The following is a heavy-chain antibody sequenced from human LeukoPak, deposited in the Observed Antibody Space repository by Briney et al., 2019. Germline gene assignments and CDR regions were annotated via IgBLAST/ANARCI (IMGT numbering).Heavy chain of an antibody. V-gene: IGHV3-30-3*01. D-gene: IGHD1-26*01. CDR1: GFTFSSYA. CDR2: ISYDGSNK. CDR3: AKGFSGGTHFDY. Sequence: GRSLRLSCAASGFTFSSYAMHWVRQAPGKGLEWVAVISYDGSNKYYADSVKGRFTISRDNSKNTLYLQMNSLRAEDTAVYYCAKGFSGGTHFDYWGQGTLVTVSS. J-gene: IGHJ4*02.